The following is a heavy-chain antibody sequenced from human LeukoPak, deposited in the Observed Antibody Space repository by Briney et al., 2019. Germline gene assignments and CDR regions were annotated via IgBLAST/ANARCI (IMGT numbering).Heavy chain of an antibody. J-gene: IGHJ6*04. CDR1: GGSISSHY. CDR2: IYYSGST. CDR3: ARGIEVLDV. V-gene: IGHV4-59*11. Sequence: SETLSLTCTVSGGSISSHYWSWIRQPPGKGLEWIGYIYYSGSTNYNPSLKSRVTISVDTSKNQFSLKLSSVTAADTAAYYCARGIEVLDVWGKGTTVTVSS.